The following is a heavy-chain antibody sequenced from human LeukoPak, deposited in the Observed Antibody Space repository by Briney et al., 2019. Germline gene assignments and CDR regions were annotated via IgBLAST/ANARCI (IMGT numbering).Heavy chain of an antibody. Sequence: SETLSLTCTVSGGSISSYYWSWIRQPPGKGLEWIGYIYYSGSTNYNPSLKSRVTISVDTSKNQFSLKLSSVTAADTAVYYCARHNDYGGTFVYWGQGTLVSVSS. J-gene: IGHJ4*02. D-gene: IGHD4-23*01. CDR2: IYYSGST. CDR3: ARHNDYGGTFVY. V-gene: IGHV4-59*08. CDR1: GGSISSYY.